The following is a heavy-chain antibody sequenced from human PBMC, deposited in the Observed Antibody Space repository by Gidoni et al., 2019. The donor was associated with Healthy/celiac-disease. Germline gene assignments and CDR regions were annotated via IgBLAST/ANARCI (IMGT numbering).Heavy chain of an antibody. Sequence: EVQLLESGGGLVQPGGSLRLSCAASGFTFSSYAMSWVRQAPGKGLEWVSAISGSGGSTYYADSVKGRFTISRDNSKNTLYLQMNSLRAEDTAVYYCAKFAADSYYDSSGYPDYWGQGTLVTVSS. CDR2: ISGSGGST. J-gene: IGHJ4*02. V-gene: IGHV3-23*01. CDR1: GFTFSSYA. CDR3: AKFAADSYYDSSGYPDY. D-gene: IGHD3-22*01.